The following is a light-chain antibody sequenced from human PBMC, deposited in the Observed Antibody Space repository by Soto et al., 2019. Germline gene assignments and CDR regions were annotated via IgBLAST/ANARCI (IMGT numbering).Light chain of an antibody. Sequence: DIVLTQSPGTLSLSPGERATLSCRASQSVRSTYLAWYQQKPGQAPRLLIYGASNRATGIPDRFSGSGSGTDFTLTISRLEPEDFAVYYCQQHDSSPLTFGGGTQVEIK. CDR3: QQHDSSPLT. J-gene: IGKJ4*01. V-gene: IGKV3-20*01. CDR2: GAS. CDR1: QSVRSTY.